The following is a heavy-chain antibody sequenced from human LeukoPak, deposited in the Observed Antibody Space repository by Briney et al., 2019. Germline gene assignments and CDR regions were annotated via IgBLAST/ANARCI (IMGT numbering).Heavy chain of an antibody. J-gene: IGHJ4*02. CDR1: GGSISSGGYY. CDR3: ARDSRDNYRGFDY. D-gene: IGHD4-11*01. Sequence: PSQTLSLTCTVSGGSISSGGYYWSWIRQHPGKGLEWIGYIYYSGSTNYNPSLKSRVTISVDTSKNQFSLKLSSVTAADTAVYYCARDSRDNYRGFDYWGQGTLVTVSS. CDR2: IYYSGST. V-gene: IGHV4-61*08.